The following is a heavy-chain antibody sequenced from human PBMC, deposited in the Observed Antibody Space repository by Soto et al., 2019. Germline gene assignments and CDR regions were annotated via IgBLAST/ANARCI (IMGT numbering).Heavy chain of an antibody. V-gene: IGHV1-3*01. J-gene: IGHJ6*02. CDR2: INAGNGNT. CDR1: GYTFTSYA. CDR3: ARCEVAYYYYYGMDV. Sequence: ASGKVSCKASGYTFTSYAMHWVRQAPGQRLEWMGWINAGNGNTKYSQKFQGRVTITRDTSASTAYMELSSLRSEDTAVYYCARCEVAYYYYYGMDVWGQGTTVTVSS.